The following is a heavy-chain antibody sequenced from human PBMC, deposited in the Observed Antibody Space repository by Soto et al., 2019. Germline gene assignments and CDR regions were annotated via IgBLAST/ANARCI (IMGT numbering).Heavy chain of an antibody. J-gene: IGHJ6*02. V-gene: IGHV4-30-2*01. Sequence: SETLSPTCTVSGDSISSGGYSWSWIRQPPGKGLEWVGYIDRSGSTYYNPSLQSRVTISVDRSSHQFSLSLTSVTAADTAFYYCARDGAWRGFDVWGQGTTVTVSS. CDR3: ARDGAWRGFDV. CDR2: IDRSGST. CDR1: GDSISSGGYS. D-gene: IGHD1-26*01.